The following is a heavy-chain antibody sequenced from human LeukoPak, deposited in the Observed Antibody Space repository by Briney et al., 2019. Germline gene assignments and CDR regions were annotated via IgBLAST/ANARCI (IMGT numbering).Heavy chain of an antibody. V-gene: IGHV4-38-2*02. CDR2: IYHSGST. D-gene: IGHD6-19*01. J-gene: IGHJ4*02. CDR3: ARVWYSSGWIDY. CDR1: GYSISSGYY. Sequence: PSETLSLTCTVSGYSISSGYYWGWIRQPPGEGLEWIGSIYHSGSTYYSGNTYYNPSLKSRVIISVDTSKNQFSLKLSSVTAADTAVYFCARVWYSSGWIDYWGQGTLVTVSS.